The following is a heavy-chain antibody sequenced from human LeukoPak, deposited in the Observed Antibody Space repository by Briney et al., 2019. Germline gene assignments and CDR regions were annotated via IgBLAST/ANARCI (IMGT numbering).Heavy chain of an antibody. Sequence: GGSLRLSCAASGFTFSSYAMSWVRQAPGKGLEWDSTITDSGGSTYYADSVKGRFTISRDNSKNTLYLQMNSLRAEDTAVYYCAKDRGVQLWFGDYWGQGALVTVSS. D-gene: IGHD3-10*01. CDR3: AKDRGVQLWFGDY. CDR2: ITDSGGST. V-gene: IGHV3-23*01. J-gene: IGHJ4*02. CDR1: GFTFSSYA.